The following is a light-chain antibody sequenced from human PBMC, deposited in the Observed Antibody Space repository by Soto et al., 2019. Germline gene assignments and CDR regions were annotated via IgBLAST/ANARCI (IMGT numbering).Light chain of an antibody. Sequence: QSVLTQPPSVSGAPXXXVTISCTXXXXXIGAGYDVHWYQQVPGTAPKLLIYGNINRPSGVPDRFSGSKSGTSASLAITGLQADDEADYYCQSYDSSLTVVFGGGTKVTVL. CDR2: GNI. CDR1: XXXIGAGYD. J-gene: IGLJ2*01. V-gene: IGLV1-40*01. CDR3: QSYDSSLTVV.